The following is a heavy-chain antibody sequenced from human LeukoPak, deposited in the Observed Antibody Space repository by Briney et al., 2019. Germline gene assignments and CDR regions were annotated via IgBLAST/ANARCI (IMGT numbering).Heavy chain of an antibody. Sequence: GGSLRLSCAASGSTFSSYSMNWVRQAPGKGLEWVSSISSSSSYIYYADSVKGRFTISRDNAKNSLYLQMNSLRAEDTAVYYCARVGYSSSWYVKFDYWGQGTLVTVSS. V-gene: IGHV3-21*01. J-gene: IGHJ4*02. D-gene: IGHD6-13*01. CDR3: ARVGYSSSWYVKFDY. CDR2: ISSSSSYI. CDR1: GSTFSSYS.